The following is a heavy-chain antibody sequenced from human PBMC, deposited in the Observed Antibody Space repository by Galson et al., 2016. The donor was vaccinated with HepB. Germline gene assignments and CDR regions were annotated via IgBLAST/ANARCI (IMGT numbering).Heavy chain of an antibody. V-gene: IGHV3-74*01. CDR1: GFAFSSHW. CDR3: VRDHSVVPATAYNWFDP. CDR2: INSDGTIS. J-gene: IGHJ5*02. Sequence: SLRLSCAASGFAFSSHWMHWVRQAPGKGLMWVARINSDGTISNYADSVKGRFTISRDNAKNTLYLEMNSLRAEDTAVYNCVRDHSVVPATAYNWFDPWGRGTLVTVSS. D-gene: IGHD2-21*02.